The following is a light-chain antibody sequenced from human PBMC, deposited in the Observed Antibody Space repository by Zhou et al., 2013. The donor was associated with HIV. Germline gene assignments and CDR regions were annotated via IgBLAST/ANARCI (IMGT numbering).Light chain of an antibody. CDR3: QQYDSSSRSS. CDR1: QGISSA. V-gene: IGKV1-13*02. CDR2: DAS. Sequence: IQMTQSPSSLSASVGDRVTITCRASQGISSALAWYQQKPGKAPKLLIYDASSLESGVPSRFSGSGSGTDFTLTISSLQPDDFATYYCQQYDSSSRSSFGQGTKLEIK. J-gene: IGKJ2*03.